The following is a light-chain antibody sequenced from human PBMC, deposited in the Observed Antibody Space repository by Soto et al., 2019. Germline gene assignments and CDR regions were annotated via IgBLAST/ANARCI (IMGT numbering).Light chain of an antibody. CDR2: EVN. CDR1: SSDIGGYNY. Sequence: QSALTQPPSASGSPGQSVAISCTGTSSDIGGYNYVSWYQQHPGKAPKVMIYEVNKRPSGVPDRFSGSKSGNTASLTVSGLQAEDEADYYCSSYASSNTIVFGTGTKVTVL. J-gene: IGLJ1*01. V-gene: IGLV2-8*01. CDR3: SSYASSNTIV.